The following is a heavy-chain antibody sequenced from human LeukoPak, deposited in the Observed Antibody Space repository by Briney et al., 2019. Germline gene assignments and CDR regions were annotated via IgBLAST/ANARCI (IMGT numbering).Heavy chain of an antibody. CDR1: GGSIGSSSYY. CDR2: IYYSGST. V-gene: IGHV4-39*07. D-gene: IGHD4-17*01. CDR3: ARRGDTGDYGPFDFDL. J-gene: IGHJ2*01. Sequence: SETLSLTCTVSGGSIGSSSYYWGWIRQPPGKGLEWIGSIYYSGSTYYNPSLKSRVTISVDTSKNQFSLKLSSVTAADTAVYYCARRGDTGDYGPFDFDLWGRGTLVTVSS.